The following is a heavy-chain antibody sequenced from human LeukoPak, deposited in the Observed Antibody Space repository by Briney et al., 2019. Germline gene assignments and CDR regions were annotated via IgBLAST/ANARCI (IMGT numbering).Heavy chain of an antibody. J-gene: IGHJ4*02. D-gene: IGHD3-22*01. V-gene: IGHV1-69*13. CDR3: ARHPGYYDSSGYYPSFDY. CDR1: GGTFSSYA. CDR2: IIPIFGTA. Sequence: ASVRVSCKASGGTFSSYAISWVRQAPGQGLEWMGGIIPIFGTANYAQKFQGRVTITADESTSTAYMGLSSLRSEDTAVYYCARHPGYYDSSGYYPSFDYWGQGTLVTVSS.